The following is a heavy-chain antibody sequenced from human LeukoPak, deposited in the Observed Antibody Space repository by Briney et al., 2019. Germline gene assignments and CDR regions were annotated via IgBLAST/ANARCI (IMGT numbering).Heavy chain of an antibody. CDR2: LVQDGSSA. CDR1: GITFSNYW. J-gene: IGHJ4*02. CDR3: ATDDYRGLGY. Sequence: GGSLRLSCALSGITFSNYWMHWVRQAPGKGLVWVSHLVQDGSSAFYADSVKGRFTISRDNAKNTLYLQMNSLRADDTAVYYCATDDYRGLGYWGLGTLVTVSS. D-gene: IGHD4-11*01. V-gene: IGHV3-74*01.